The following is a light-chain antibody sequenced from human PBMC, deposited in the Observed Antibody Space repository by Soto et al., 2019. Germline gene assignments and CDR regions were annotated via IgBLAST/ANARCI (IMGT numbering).Light chain of an antibody. Sequence: SYKLTQPPSVSVAPGKTARITCGGNNIGSKSVHWYQQKPGQAPVLVIYYDSDRPSGIPERFSGSNSGNTATLTISRVEAGDEADYYCQVWDSSSDQSVFGGGTKVTVL. J-gene: IGLJ2*01. CDR3: QVWDSSSDQSV. CDR2: YDS. CDR1: NIGSKS. V-gene: IGLV3-21*04.